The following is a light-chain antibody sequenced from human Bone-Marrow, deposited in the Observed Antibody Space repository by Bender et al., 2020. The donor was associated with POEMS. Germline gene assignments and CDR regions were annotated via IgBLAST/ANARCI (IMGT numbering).Light chain of an antibody. CDR3: AVWDDSLDGWV. Sequence: QSVLTQPPSASGTPGQRVTISCSGGSSNIGAHAVNWYQHLPGTASNLLIYSRHRLPSEVPDRFSGSRSGTSASLAISGLQSEDEADYYCAVWDDSLDGWVMGGAIKLTV. J-gene: IGLJ3*02. CDR1: SSNIGAHA. V-gene: IGLV1-44*01. CDR2: SRH.